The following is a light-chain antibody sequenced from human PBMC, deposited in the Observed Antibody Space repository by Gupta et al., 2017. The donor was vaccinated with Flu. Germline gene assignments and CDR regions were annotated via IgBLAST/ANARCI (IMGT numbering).Light chain of an antibody. CDR2: AAS. CDR1: QRVSSSD. Sequence: EIVLTQYPGTLSMPPGQRATLSCRASQRVSSSDLAWYQQKPGQAPRLLIYAASSSATGTPDRSSGSGSGTDFTLTIRRLEPEEFAVYYCQQYGSPPITFGQGTRLEIK. J-gene: IGKJ5*01. V-gene: IGKV3-20*01. CDR3: QQYGSPPIT.